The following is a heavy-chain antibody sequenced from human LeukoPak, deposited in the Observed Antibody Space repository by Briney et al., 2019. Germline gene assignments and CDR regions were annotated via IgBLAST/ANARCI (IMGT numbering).Heavy chain of an antibody. Sequence: GASVKVSCMASGYTFTGYYMHWARQAPGQGLEWMGWINPDSGGTNYAQKFRGRVTMTRDMSITTAYMELSRLTSDDTAFYYCATMASAGNWFDPWGQGTLVAVSS. CDR3: ATMASAGNWFDP. V-gene: IGHV1-2*02. D-gene: IGHD6-13*01. CDR2: INPDSGGT. J-gene: IGHJ5*02. CDR1: GYTFTGYY.